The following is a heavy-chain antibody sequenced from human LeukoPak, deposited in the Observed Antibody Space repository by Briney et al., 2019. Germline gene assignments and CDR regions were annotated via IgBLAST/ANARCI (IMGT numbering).Heavy chain of an antibody. J-gene: IGHJ6*04. CDR1: GYTFTGYY. CDR2: INPNSDGT. D-gene: IGHD3-10*01. CDR3: AREKGWVIGTMVRGVDYGMDV. V-gene: IGHV1-2*04. Sequence: GASVKVSCKASGYTFTGYYMHWVRQAPGQGLEWMGWINPNSDGTNYAQKFQGWVTMTRDTSISTAYMELSRLRSDDTAVYYCAREKGWVIGTMVRGVDYGMDVWGKGTTVTVSS.